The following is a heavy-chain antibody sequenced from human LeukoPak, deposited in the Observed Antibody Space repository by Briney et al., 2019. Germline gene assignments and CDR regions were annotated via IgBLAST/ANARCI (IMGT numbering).Heavy chain of an antibody. J-gene: IGHJ4*02. V-gene: IGHV3-20*04. CDR1: GFTFDDYG. D-gene: IGHD5-18*01. Sequence: GGSLRLSCAASGFTFDDYGMSWVHQAPGKGLEWVSGINWNGGSTGYADSVKGRFTISRDNAKNSLYLQMNSLRAEDTAVYYCARDLSGVTGYTYGRGIDYWGQGTLVTVSS. CDR3: ARDLSGVTGYTYGRGIDY. CDR2: INWNGGST.